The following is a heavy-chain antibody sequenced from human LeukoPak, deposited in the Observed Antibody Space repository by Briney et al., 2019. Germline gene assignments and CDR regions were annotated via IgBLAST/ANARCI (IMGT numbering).Heavy chain of an antibody. CDR1: GFTFSNYA. CDR2: ISGSSGGT. Sequence: PGGSLRLSCAASGFTFSNYAMSWVRQAPGKGLEWVSGISGSSGGTNYADPVKGRFTISRDNSKNTLYLQMNSLRAEDTAVYYCAMYNSLSHLDYWGQGTLVTVSS. CDR3: AMYNSLSHLDY. V-gene: IGHV3-23*01. D-gene: IGHD2/OR15-2a*01. J-gene: IGHJ4*02.